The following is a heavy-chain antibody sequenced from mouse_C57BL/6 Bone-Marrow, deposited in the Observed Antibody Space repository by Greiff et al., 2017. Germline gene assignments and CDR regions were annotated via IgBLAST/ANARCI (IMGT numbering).Heavy chain of an antibody. D-gene: IGHD2-4*01. CDR1: GFNIKNTY. CDR3: ARTVAYDYDRGNAMDY. V-gene: IGHV14-3*01. J-gene: IGHJ4*01. CDR2: IDPANGNT. Sequence: EVQLQESVAELVRPGASVKLSCTASGFNIKNTYMHWVKQRPEQGLEWIGRIDPANGNTKYAPKFQGKATITADTSSTTAYLQLSSLTSEDTAIYYCARTVAYDYDRGNAMDYWGQGTSVTVSS.